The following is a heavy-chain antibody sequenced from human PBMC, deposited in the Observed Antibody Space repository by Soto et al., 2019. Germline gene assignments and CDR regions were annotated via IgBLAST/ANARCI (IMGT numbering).Heavy chain of an antibody. CDR2: MYYSGST. J-gene: IGHJ6*02. V-gene: IGHV4-30-4*01. CDR3: ARDPDYGRRGMDL. CDR1: GGSISSGDYY. Sequence: QVQLQESGPGLVKPSQTLSLTCTVSGGSISSGDYYWSWIRQPPGKGLEWIGYMYYSGSTYLNPSLKSRAXXAXDXXKNQISLALSSVTAADTAVYYCARDPDYGRRGMDLWGQGTTVTVSS. D-gene: IGHD4-17*01.